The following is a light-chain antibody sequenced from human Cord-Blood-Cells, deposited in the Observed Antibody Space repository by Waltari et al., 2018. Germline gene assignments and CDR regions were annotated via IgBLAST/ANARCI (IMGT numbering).Light chain of an antibody. V-gene: IGLV1-44*01. CDR1: SPHLGINT. Sequence: QSVLTQPPSASVTPTQRVTLACSGSSPHLGINTLTWYQQLPGPAPNLLIYRNNQRPSGVPDRFSGSKSGTSASLAISGLQSEDEADYYCAAWDDSLNGWVFGGGTKLTVL. J-gene: IGLJ3*02. CDR2: RNN. CDR3: AAWDDSLNGWV.